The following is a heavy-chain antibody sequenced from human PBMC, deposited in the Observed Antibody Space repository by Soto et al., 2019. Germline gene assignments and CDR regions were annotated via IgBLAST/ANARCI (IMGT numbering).Heavy chain of an antibody. CDR2: IIPMFGTT. J-gene: IGHJ5*02. CDR1: GGTFSTYT. V-gene: IGHV1-69*13. D-gene: IGHD3-22*01. Sequence: SVKVSCKASGGTFSTYTMSWVRQAPGQGLEWMGGIIPMFGTTTYAENFQGRVTITADESTSTAYMELTSLRSEDTAVYYCTRDLYYFDSSAYYGHNWFDPWGQ. CDR3: TRDLYYFDSSAYYGHNWFDP.